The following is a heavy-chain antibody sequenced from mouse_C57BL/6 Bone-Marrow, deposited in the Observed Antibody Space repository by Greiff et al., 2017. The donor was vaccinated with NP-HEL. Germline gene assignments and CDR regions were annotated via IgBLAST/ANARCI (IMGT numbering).Heavy chain of an antibody. CDR3: ALHWYFDV. CDR2: IDPSDSYT. CDR1: GYTFTSYW. Sequence: QVQLQQSGAELVMPGASVKLSCKASGYTFTSYWMHWVKQRPGQGLEWIGEIDPSDSYTNYNQKFKGKSTLTVDKSSSTAYMQLSSLTSEDSAVYYCALHWYFDVWGTGTTVTVSS. V-gene: IGHV1-69*01. J-gene: IGHJ1*03.